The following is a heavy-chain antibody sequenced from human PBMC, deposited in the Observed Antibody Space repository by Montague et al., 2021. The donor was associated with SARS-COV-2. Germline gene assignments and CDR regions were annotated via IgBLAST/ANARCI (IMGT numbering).Heavy chain of an antibody. V-gene: IGHV4-59*08. J-gene: IGHJ5*02. CDR2: INYSWST. Sequence: SETLSLTCTVSGGSISSYYWSWIRQPPGKGLEWIGYINYSWSTNYNPSLKSRVTISVDTSKNQFSLKLSSVTAADTAVYYCTRLEAGDCSGGSCYSSWFDPGGQGTRVTVS. D-gene: IGHD2-15*01. CDR3: TRLEAGDCSGGSCYSSWFDP. CDR1: GGSISSYY.